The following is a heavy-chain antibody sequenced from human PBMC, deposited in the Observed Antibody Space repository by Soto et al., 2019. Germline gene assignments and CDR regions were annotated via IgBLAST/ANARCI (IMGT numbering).Heavy chain of an antibody. V-gene: IGHV3-7*01. CDR1: GFTYSSYW. Sequence: PGGSLRLSCTASGFTYSSYWMTWVRQAPGKGLEWVANIKQDGSEEHYVDSVKGRFTISRDNAERSLYLQMNRLRAEDTAVYYCARGTLGWLLRPYYYGLDVWGQGTTVTVSS. CDR2: IKQDGSEE. CDR3: ARGTLGWLLRPYYYGLDV. J-gene: IGHJ6*02. D-gene: IGHD2-21*02.